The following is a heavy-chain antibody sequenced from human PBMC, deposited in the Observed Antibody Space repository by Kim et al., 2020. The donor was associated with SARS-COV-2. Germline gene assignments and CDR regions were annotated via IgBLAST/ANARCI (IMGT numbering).Heavy chain of an antibody. J-gene: IGHJ3*02. Sequence: GGSLRLSCAASGFTFSSYAMHWVRQAPGKGLEWVAVISYDGSNKYYADSVKGRFTISRDNSKNTLYLQMNSLRAEDTAVYYCARDLGILGYGDDAFDIWG. V-gene: IGHV3-30-3*01. CDR2: ISYDGSNK. CDR1: GFTFSSYA. CDR3: ARDLGILGYGDDAFDI. D-gene: IGHD4-17*01.